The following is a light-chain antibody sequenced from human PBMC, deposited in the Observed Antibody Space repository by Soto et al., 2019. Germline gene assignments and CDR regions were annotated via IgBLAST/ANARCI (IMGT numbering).Light chain of an antibody. J-gene: IGKJ5*01. CDR2: GAS. CDR1: QSVSSN. V-gene: IGKV3-20*01. CDR3: KQYGSSPT. Sequence: EIVMTQSPATPSVSPGERATLSCRASQSVSSNLAWYQQKPGQAPRLLIYGASTRATGIPDRFSGSGSGTDFTLTISRLEPEDFAVYYCKQYGSSPTFGQGTRLEIK.